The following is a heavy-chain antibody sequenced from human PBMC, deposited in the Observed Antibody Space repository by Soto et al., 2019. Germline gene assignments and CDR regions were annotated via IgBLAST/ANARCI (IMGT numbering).Heavy chain of an antibody. V-gene: IGHV3-23*01. D-gene: IGHD2-2*01. CDR1: GFTFRTYA. J-gene: IGHJ6*02. CDR2: IRGSGGSP. CDR3: AKDDDIVVVPAALDV. Sequence: QSGGSLRLSCAASGFTFRTYAMSWVRQAPGKGLEWVSVIRGSGGSPYYADSVKGRFTISRDNSKNTLYLQMNSLRPEDTAVYYCAKDDDIVVVPAALDVWGQGTTVTVSS.